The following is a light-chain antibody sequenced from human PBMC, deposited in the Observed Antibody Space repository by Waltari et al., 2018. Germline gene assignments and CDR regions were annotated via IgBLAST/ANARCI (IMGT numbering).Light chain of an antibody. Sequence: DIVMTQTPLSLPVTPGEPASISCRSSQSLLHSNGNTYLYWYLQKPGQPPRLLIYRVSNRFSGVPDRFRGSGSGTDFTLKISRVEAEDVGVYYCLQVLQTPFTFGPGTKLEIK. CDR3: LQVLQTPFT. V-gene: IGKV2-29*02. J-gene: IGKJ3*01. CDR1: QSLLHSNGNTY. CDR2: RVS.